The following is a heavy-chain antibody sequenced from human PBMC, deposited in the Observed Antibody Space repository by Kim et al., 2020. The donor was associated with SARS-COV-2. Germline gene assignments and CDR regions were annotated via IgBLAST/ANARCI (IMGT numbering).Heavy chain of an antibody. Sequence: PPLKSRVTLSVDTSKNQFSLKLSSVTAADTAVYSCARTSRSTVVTHFDYWGQGTLVTVSS. V-gene: IGHV4-31*02. CDR3: ARTSRSTVVTHFDY. J-gene: IGHJ4*02. D-gene: IGHD4-17*01.